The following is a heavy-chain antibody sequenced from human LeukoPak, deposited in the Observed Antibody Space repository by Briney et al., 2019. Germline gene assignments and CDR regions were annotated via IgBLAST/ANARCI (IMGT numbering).Heavy chain of an antibody. J-gene: IGHJ3*02. V-gene: IGHV3-7*05. CDR3: ARASILNLGELSEAFDI. Sequence: SGGSLRLSCAASGFTFRNYWMTWVRQAPGKGLEWVANIKQNGSEKYFVDSVKGRFTISRDNAKNSLYLQMNSLRAEDTAVYFCARASILNLGELSEAFDIWGQGTMVTVSS. CDR2: IKQNGSEK. CDR1: GFTFRNYW. D-gene: IGHD3-16*02.